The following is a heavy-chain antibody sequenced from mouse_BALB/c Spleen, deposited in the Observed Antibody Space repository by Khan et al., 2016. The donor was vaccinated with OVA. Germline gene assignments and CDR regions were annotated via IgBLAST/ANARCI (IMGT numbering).Heavy chain of an antibody. D-gene: IGHD2-3*01. J-gene: IGHJ4*01. Sequence: QVQLKESGPGLVAPSQSLSITCTVSGFSLTNYGVNWVRQPPGKGLEWLGVIWAGGSPNYNSALMSRLSISKDNSKSQVFSKMNSLQTDDTAMYYWSRVYDPYYAMDYWGQGTSVTVSS. V-gene: IGHV2-9*02. CDR1: GFSLTNYG. CDR2: IWAGGSP. CDR3: SRVYDPYYAMDY.